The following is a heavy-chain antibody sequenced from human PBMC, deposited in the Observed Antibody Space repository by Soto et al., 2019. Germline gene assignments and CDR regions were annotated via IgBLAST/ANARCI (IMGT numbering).Heavy chain of an antibody. Sequence: PSETLSLTCTVSGGSVSSGSYYWSWIRQPPGKGLEWIGYIYYSGSTNYNPSLKSRVTISVDTSKNQFSLKLSSVTAADTAVYYCARDARNRAGFDYWGQGTLVTVSS. D-gene: IGHD6-6*01. CDR1: GGSVSSGSYY. CDR3: ARDARNRAGFDY. V-gene: IGHV4-61*01. CDR2: IYYSGST. J-gene: IGHJ4*02.